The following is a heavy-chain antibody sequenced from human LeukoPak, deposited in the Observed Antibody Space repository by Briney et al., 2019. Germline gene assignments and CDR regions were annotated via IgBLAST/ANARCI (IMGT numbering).Heavy chain of an antibody. V-gene: IGHV4-30-4*08. D-gene: IGHD5-18*01. CDR3: ATTEGLWLGIDY. CDR2: IYYSGST. Sequence: SQTLSLTCTVSGGSISSGDYYWSWIRQPPGKGLEWIGYIYYSGSTYYNPSLKSRVTISVDTSKNQFSLKLSSVTAADTAVYYCATTEGLWLGIDYWGQGTLVTVSS. CDR1: GGSISSGDYY. J-gene: IGHJ4*02.